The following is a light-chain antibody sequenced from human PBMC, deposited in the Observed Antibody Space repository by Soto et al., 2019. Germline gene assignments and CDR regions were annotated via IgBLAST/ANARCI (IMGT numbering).Light chain of an antibody. CDR3: QQYNNWPQT. V-gene: IGKV3-15*01. J-gene: IGKJ1*01. CDR1: QSVSSN. CDR2: GAS. Sequence: EIVLTQSPATLSVSPGERATLSCRASQSVSSNLAWYQQKPGQAPRLLIYGASTRATGIPARFSGSVSGTEFTVTISSLQSEDFAVYYCQQYNNWPQTFGQGTKVEIK.